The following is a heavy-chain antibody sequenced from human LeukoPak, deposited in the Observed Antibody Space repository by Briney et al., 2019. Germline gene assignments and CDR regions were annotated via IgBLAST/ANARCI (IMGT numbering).Heavy chain of an antibody. CDR3: ARSGYSSSWYGGYYFDY. J-gene: IGHJ4*02. CDR1: GFTFSSYS. Sequence: GGSLKLSCAASGFTFSSYSMNWVRQAPGKGLEWVSSISSSSSYIYYADSVKGRFTISRDNAKNSLYLQMNSLRAEDTAVYYCARSGYSSSWYGGYYFDYWGQGTLVTVSS. CDR2: ISSSSSYI. V-gene: IGHV3-21*01. D-gene: IGHD6-13*01.